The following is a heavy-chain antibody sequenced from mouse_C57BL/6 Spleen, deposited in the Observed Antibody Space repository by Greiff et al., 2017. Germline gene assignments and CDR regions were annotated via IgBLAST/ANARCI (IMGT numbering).Heavy chain of an antibody. CDR1: GYTFTSYC. J-gene: IGHJ4*01. V-gene: IGHV1-52*01. CDR2: IDPSDSET. CDR3: AGEEHDYGSSSIYYAMDY. Sequence: QVQLQQPGAELVRPGSSVKLSCKASGYTFTSYCMHWVKQRPIQGLEWIGHIDPSDSETHYNQKFKGKATLTVTKSSSTAYMHLRSLTADCSAVYYCAGEEHDYGSSSIYYAMDYWGQGTSVTVAS. D-gene: IGHD1-1*01.